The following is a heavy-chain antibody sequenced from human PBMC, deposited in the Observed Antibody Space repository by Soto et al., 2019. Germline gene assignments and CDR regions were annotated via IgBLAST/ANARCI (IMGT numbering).Heavy chain of an antibody. D-gene: IGHD3-22*01. J-gene: IGHJ5*02. CDR1: GGSFSGYY. CDR3: AREVRYYDSSGSSSRYNWFDP. V-gene: IGHV4-34*01. Sequence: PSETLSLTCAVYGGSFSGYYWSWIRQPPGKGLEWIGEINHSGSTNYNPSLKSRVTISVDTSKNQFSLKLSSVTAADTAVYYCAREVRYYDSSGSSSRYNWFDPWGQGTLVTVSS. CDR2: INHSGST.